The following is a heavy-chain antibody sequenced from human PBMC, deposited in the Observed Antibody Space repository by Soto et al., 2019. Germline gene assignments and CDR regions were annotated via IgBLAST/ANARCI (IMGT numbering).Heavy chain of an antibody. V-gene: IGHV4-34*01. D-gene: IGHD2-15*01. Sequence: SETLSLTCAVYGGSFSGYDWSWIRQPPGKGLEWMGEINHSGSTNYNPSLKSRVTISVDTSKNQFSLKLSSVTASDTAVYYCARQKRGGYCSGGSSHPYWYFDLWGRGTLVTVYS. CDR1: GGSFSGYD. CDR2: INHSGST. CDR3: ARQKRGGYCSGGSSHPYWYFDL. J-gene: IGHJ2*01.